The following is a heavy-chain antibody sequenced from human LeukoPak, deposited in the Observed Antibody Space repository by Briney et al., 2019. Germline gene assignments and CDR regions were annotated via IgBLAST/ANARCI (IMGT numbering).Heavy chain of an antibody. V-gene: IGHV1-18*01. CDR2: ISAYNGNT. D-gene: IGHD2-15*01. CDR1: GYTFTSYG. J-gene: IGHJ4*02. Sequence: ASVKVSCKASGYTFTSYGISWVRQAPGQGLEWMGWISAYNGNTNYAQKFQGRVTITADKSTSTAYMELSSLRSEDTAVYYCARPAYCSGGSCYSPLDYWGQGTLVTVSS. CDR3: ARPAYCSGGSCYSPLDY.